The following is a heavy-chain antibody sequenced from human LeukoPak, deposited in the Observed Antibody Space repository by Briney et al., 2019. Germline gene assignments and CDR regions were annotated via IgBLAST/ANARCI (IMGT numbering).Heavy chain of an antibody. CDR1: GYSFTSYW. CDR2: IYPGDSDT. J-gene: IGHJ3*02. Sequence: GESLKISCKGSGYSFTSYWIGWVRPMPGKGLEWMGIIYPGDSDTRYSPSFQGQVTISADKSISTAYLQWSSLKASDTAMYYCARRALAYCGGDCLGAFDIWGQGTMVTVSS. CDR3: ARRALAYCGGDCLGAFDI. D-gene: IGHD2-21*02. V-gene: IGHV5-51*01.